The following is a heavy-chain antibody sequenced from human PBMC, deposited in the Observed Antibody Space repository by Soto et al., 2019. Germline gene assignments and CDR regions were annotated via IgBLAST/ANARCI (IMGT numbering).Heavy chain of an antibody. CDR3: ARQKKRGVWLFDF. D-gene: IGHD5-12*01. CDR1: GFTFSSYA. Sequence: QVQLVESGGGVVQPGRSLRLSCAASGFTFSSYALHWVRQAPGKGLDWVAVISSDVNYKYYADSGKGRFTISRDNSKNTLYLQMSSLRTEDTAVDYRARQKKRGVWLFDFWGQGTLVTVSS. V-gene: IGHV3-30-3*01. J-gene: IGHJ4*02. CDR2: ISSDVNYK.